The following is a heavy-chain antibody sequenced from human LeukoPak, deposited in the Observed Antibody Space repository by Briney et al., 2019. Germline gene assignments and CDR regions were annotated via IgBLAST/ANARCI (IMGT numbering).Heavy chain of an antibody. CDR2: IDYSGGST. CDR3: ARSARLMKGVVEVTALDD. J-gene: IGHJ4*02. V-gene: IGHV3-23*01. Sequence: GGSLRLSCTASGFTLSSYEMSWIRQAPGKGLEWVSSIDYSGGSTHYADSVKGRFTISRDNSKNTLYLQMNRLRADDTAVYYCARSARLMKGVVEVTALDDWGQGTLVTVSS. D-gene: IGHD3-3*01. CDR1: GFTLSSYE.